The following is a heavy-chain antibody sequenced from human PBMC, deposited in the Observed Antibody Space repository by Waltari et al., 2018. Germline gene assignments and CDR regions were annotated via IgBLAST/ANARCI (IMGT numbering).Heavy chain of an antibody. CDR2: MTARGLI. J-gene: IGHJ6*02. Sequence: EMQLLESGGDLVHPGGSLRLSCAASGFPFSTYTMNWVRQAPGEGLEWVAVMTARGLIHYGDSVKGRFTISRDNSKNTLYLQMNSLRVEDTARYYCAKDEGARLAPTFGMDAWGQGTTVIVSS. V-gene: IGHV3-23*01. D-gene: IGHD3-3*01. CDR3: AKDEGARLAPTFGMDA. CDR1: GFPFSTYT.